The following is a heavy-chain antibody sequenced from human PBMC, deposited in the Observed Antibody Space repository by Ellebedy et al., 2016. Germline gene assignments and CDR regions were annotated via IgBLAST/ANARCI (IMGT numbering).Heavy chain of an antibody. CDR1: GYTFTSYY. CDR3: ARGGQRWLHRAEIDY. D-gene: IGHD5-24*01. V-gene: IGHV1-46*01. Sequence: ASVKVSCXASGYTFTSYYMHWVRQAPGQGLEWMGIINPSGGSTSYAQKFQGRVTMTRDTSTSTVYMELSSLRSEDTAVYYCARGGQRWLHRAEIDYWGQGTLVTVSS. J-gene: IGHJ4*02. CDR2: INPSGGST.